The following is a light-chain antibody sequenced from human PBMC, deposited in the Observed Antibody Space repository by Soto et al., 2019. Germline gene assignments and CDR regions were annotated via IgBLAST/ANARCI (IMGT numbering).Light chain of an antibody. J-gene: IGKJ1*01. Sequence: DNMLTQSPGTLALSPGEGATLSCRASQSLSGRYLAWYQQKPGQAPRLLIYGASTRATGIPDRFSGSGSGTVFTLTISRLEPEDFAVYYCQQYDSSPRTFGQGTKVDIK. V-gene: IGKV3-20*01. CDR1: QSLSGRY. CDR2: GAS. CDR3: QQYDSSPRT.